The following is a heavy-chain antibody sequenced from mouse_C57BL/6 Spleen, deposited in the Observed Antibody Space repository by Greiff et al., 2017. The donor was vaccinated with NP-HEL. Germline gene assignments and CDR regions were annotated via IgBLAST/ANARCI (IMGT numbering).Heavy chain of an antibody. CDR3: ARWYGNWYFDV. J-gene: IGHJ1*03. D-gene: IGHD2-10*02. CDR1: GYTFTSYW. V-gene: IGHV1-52*01. Sequence: LQPGAELVRPGSSVKLSCKASGYTFTSYWMHWVKQRPIQGLEWIGNIDPSDSETHYNQKFKDKATLTVDKSSSTAYMQLSSLTSEDSAVYYCARWYGNWYFDVWGTGTTVTVSS. CDR2: IDPSDSET.